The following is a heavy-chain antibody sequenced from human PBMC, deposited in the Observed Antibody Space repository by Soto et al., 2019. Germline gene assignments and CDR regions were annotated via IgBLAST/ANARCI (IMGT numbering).Heavy chain of an antibody. J-gene: IGHJ4*02. CDR3: ARAVRCVGGNDCYSPFDS. CDR1: GFTFSSYW. Sequence: EVQLVESGGGVVQPGGSLRLSCAASGFTFSSYWMYWVRQTPGKGLVCISRINRDGTRTTYADSVKGRYTISRDTAKLTVYLPMNSLRPEDTIVFFCARAVRCVGGNDCYSPFDSWGQGDLVTVSS. CDR2: INRDGTRT. V-gene: IGHV3-74*01. D-gene: IGHD2-21*02.